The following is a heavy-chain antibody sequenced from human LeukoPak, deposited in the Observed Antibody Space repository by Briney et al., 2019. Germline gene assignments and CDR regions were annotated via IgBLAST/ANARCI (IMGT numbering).Heavy chain of an antibody. CDR3: AREKTSGYSSSHFDY. D-gene: IGHD5-18*01. V-gene: IGHV1-69*05. CDR1: GGTFSSYA. J-gene: IGHJ4*02. Sequence: ASVKVSCKASGGTFSSYAISWVRQAPGQGLEWMGRIIPIFGTANYAQKFQGRVTITTDESTSTAYMELSSLRSEDTAVYYCAREKTSGYSSSHFDYWGQGTLVTVSS. CDR2: IIPIFGTA.